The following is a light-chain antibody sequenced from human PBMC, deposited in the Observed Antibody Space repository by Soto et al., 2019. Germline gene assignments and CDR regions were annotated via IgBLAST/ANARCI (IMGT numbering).Light chain of an antibody. CDR2: AAS. CDR3: QQSYSVPHT. J-gene: IGKJ2*01. Sequence: IQLTQSPSSLSASVGDRVTITCRASQGIRNHLAWYQQESGKAPKLLIYAASTLQSGVPSGFTGSGFGTNFTLTISSLQPEDFATFYCQQSYSVPHTFGQGTNLEI. CDR1: QGIRNH. V-gene: IGKV1-9*01.